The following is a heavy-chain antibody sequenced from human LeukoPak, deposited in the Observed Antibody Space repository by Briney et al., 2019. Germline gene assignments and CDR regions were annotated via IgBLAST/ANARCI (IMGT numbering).Heavy chain of an antibody. CDR2: MNPNSGNT. J-gene: IGHJ4*02. V-gene: IGHV1-8*01. CDR1: GYTFTSYD. D-gene: IGHD1-26*01. CDR3: ATRYSGSYYYFDY. Sequence: ASVKVSCKASGYTFTSYDINWVRQATGQGLEWMGWMNPNSGNTGYAQKFQGRVTMTRNTSISTAYMELSSLRSEDTAVYYCATRYSGSYYYFDYWGQGTLVTVSS.